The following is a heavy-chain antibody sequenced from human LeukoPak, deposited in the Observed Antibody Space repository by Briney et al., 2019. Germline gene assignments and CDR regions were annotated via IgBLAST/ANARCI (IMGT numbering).Heavy chain of an antibody. CDR1: GGTFSSYA. CDR3: ASGDGDVSDDPYYFDY. Sequence: SVKVSCKASGGTFSSYAISWVRQAPGQGLEWMGGIIPIFGTANYAQKFQGRVTITADESTSTAYMELSSLRSEDTAVYYCASGDGDVSDDPYYFDYWGQGTLVTVSS. V-gene: IGHV1-69*13. J-gene: IGHJ4*02. D-gene: IGHD5/OR15-5a*01. CDR2: IIPIFGTA.